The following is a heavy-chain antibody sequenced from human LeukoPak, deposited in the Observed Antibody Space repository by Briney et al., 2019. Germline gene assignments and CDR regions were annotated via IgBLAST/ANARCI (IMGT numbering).Heavy chain of an antibody. CDR3: ARDSNSNYVGYMDV. Sequence: SETLSLTCAVYGGSFSGYYWSWIRQPPGKGLEWIGYIYYSGSTNYKPSLKSRVTISVDTSKNQFSLKLSSVTAADTAVYYCARDSNSNYVGYMDVWGKGTTVTVSS. J-gene: IGHJ6*03. V-gene: IGHV4-59*12. CDR1: GGSFSGYY. D-gene: IGHD4-11*01. CDR2: IYYSGST.